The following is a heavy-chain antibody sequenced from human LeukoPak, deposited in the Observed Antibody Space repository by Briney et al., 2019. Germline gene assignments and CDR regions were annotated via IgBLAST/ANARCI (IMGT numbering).Heavy chain of an antibody. D-gene: IGHD3-10*01. J-gene: IGHJ6*02. V-gene: IGHV3-48*04. CDR2: ISSSGSTI. CDR1: GFTFSTYW. CDR3: ARVDYGSGRHNLYYYYGMDV. Sequence: GGSLRLSCAASGFTFSTYWMTWVRQPPGKLLEWVSYISSSGSTIYYADSVKGRFTISRDNAKNSLYLQMNSLRAEDTAVYYCARVDYGSGRHNLYYYYGMDVWGQGTTVTVSS.